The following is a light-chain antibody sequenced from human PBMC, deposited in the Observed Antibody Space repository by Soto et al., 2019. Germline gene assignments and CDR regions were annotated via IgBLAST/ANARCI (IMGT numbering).Light chain of an antibody. CDR2: KTS. J-gene: IGKJ1*01. V-gene: IGKV1-5*03. Sequence: DIQLTQSPSTLSASVGDRVTITCRASQSIGVWLTWYQQKPGKAPKFLIYKTSTLESGVPSRFSGSGSVTAFTLTIRSLQPDDFATYHCQYYDNYSWTCVQGTKVEIK. CDR1: QSIGVW. CDR3: QYYDNYSWT.